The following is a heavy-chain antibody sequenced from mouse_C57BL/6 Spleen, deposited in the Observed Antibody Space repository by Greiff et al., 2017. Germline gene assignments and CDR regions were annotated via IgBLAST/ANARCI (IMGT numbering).Heavy chain of an antibody. CDR3: TTGQLRLQAY. V-gene: IGHV14-4*01. CDR1: GFNIKDDY. D-gene: IGHD3-2*02. CDR2: IDPENGDT. J-gene: IGHJ3*01. Sequence: EVQLQQSGAELVRPGASVKLSCTASGFNIKDDYMHWVKQRPEQGLEWIGWIDPENGDTEYASKFQGKATITADTSSNTAYLQLSSLTSEDTAVYYCTTGQLRLQAYWGQGTLVTVSA.